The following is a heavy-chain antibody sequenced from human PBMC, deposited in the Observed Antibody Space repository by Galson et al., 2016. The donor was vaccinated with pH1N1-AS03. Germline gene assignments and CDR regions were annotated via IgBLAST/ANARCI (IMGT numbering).Heavy chain of an antibody. J-gene: IGHJ4*02. Sequence: SGKVSCKASGYTFKSHGISWVRQAPGQGLEWMGWISVYTGKTNYAQKFQGRVTMTTDTSTSTAYMELRSLISDDTAVYYCARGGDQKDYWGQGTLVTVSS. CDR1: GYTFKSHG. CDR2: ISVYTGKT. V-gene: IGHV1-18*01. CDR3: ARGGDQKDY. D-gene: IGHD3-16*01.